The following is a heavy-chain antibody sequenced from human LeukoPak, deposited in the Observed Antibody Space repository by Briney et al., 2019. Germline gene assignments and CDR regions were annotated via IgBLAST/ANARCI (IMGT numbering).Heavy chain of an antibody. J-gene: IGHJ4*02. CDR1: GFTFSSYW. D-gene: IGHD5-18*01. CDR3: ARDAGYSYGYGFDY. V-gene: IGHV3-7*01. Sequence: GGSLRLSCAASGFTFSSYWMSWVRQAPGKGLEWVANIKQDGSEKYYVDSVKGRFTISRDNAKNSLYLQMNSLRAEDTAVYYCARDAGYSYGYGFDYWGQGNLVTVSS. CDR2: IKQDGSEK.